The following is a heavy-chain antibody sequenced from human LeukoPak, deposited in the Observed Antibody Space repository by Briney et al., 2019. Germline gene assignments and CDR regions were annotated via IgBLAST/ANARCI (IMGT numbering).Heavy chain of an antibody. CDR2: INPNSGGT. J-gene: IGHJ6*03. CDR3: ARDGAVTTVYYYMDV. Sequence: GESLKISCKGSGYSFTSYWIGWVRQMPGKGLEWMGWINPNSGGTNYAQKFQGRVTMTRDTSISTAYMELSRLRSDDTAVYYCARDGAVTTVYYYMDVWGKGTTVTVSS. D-gene: IGHD4-11*01. V-gene: IGHV1-2*02. CDR1: GYSFTSYW.